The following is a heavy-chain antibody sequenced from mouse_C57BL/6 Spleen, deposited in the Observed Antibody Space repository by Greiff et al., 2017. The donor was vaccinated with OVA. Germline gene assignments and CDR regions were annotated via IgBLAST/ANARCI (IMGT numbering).Heavy chain of an antibody. CDR1: GFTFSDYG. J-gene: IGHJ3*01. Sequence: EVKLMESGGGLVKPGGSLKLSCAASGFTFSDYGMHWVRQAPEKGLEWVAYISSGSSTIYYADTVKVRFTISRDNAKNTLFLQMTSLRSEDTAMYYCARGGSSGPWFCDWGKGTLVTVS. V-gene: IGHV5-17*01. D-gene: IGHD3-2*02. CDR2: ISSGSSTI. CDR3: ARGGSSGPWFCD.